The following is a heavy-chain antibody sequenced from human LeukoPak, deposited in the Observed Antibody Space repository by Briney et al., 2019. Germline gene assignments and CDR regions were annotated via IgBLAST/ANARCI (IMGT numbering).Heavy chain of an antibody. Sequence: ASVKVSCKASGYTFTSYGISWVRQAPGQGLEWMGWISAYNGNTNYAQKLQGRVTMTTDTSTSTAYMELRSLRSDDTAVYYCAHIVVTEGYYYYMDVWGKGTTVTVSS. CDR3: AHIVVTEGYYYYMDV. J-gene: IGHJ6*03. V-gene: IGHV1-18*01. D-gene: IGHD2-15*01. CDR1: GYTFTSYG. CDR2: ISAYNGNT.